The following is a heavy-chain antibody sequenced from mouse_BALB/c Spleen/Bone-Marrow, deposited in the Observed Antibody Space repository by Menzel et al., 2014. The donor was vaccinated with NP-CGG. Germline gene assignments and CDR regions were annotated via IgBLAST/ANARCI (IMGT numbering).Heavy chain of an antibody. CDR2: INPSNGRT. J-gene: IGHJ2*01. Sequence: QVQLQQPGAELVKPGASVKLSCKASGYTFTSFWMHWVKLRPGQGFEWIGEINPSNGRTNYNEKFKRKATLTVDKSSSKACMQPSRQTAKDAAVYYCTSNGEDWGRGTPRPVSS. CDR3: TSNGED. CDR1: GYTFTSFW. D-gene: IGHD1-2*01. V-gene: IGHV1S81*02.